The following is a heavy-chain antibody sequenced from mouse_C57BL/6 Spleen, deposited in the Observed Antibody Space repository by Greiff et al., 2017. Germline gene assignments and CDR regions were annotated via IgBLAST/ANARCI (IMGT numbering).Heavy chain of an antibody. V-gene: IGHV1-4*01. CDR2: INPSSGYT. D-gene: IGHD2-4*01. CDR1: GYTFTSYT. CDR3: ARGSIYYDYDDAIAY. Sequence: VQLQQSGAELARPGASVQMSCKASGYTFTSYTMHWVKQRPGQGLEWIGYINPSSGYTKYNQRFKDKATLTADKSSSTAYMQLSSLTSEDSAVYYCARGSIYYDYDDAIAYRGPGASVPASS. J-gene: IGHJ4*01.